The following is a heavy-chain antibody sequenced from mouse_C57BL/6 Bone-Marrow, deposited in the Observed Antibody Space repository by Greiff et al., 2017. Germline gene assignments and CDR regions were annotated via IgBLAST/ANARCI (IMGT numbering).Heavy chain of an antibody. CDR2: ISNLAYSI. CDR1: GFTFSDYG. D-gene: IGHD2-2*01. Sequence: DVKLVESGGGLVQPGGSLKLSCAASGFTFSDYGMAWVRQAPRKGPEWVAFISNLAYSIYYADTVTGRFTISRENAKNTLYLEMSSLRSEDTAMYYCARHAMVTPFAYWGQGTLVTVSA. J-gene: IGHJ3*01. V-gene: IGHV5-15*01. CDR3: ARHAMVTPFAY.